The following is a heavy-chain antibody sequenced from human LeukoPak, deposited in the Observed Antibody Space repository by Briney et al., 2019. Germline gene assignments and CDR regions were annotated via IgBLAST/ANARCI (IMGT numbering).Heavy chain of an antibody. J-gene: IGHJ4*02. CDR3: TTLGYSYATY. CDR2: IKSKTDGGTT. CDR1: GFTFNNAW. D-gene: IGHD5-18*01. V-gene: IGHV3-15*01. Sequence: PGGSLRLSCAASGFTFNNAWMSWVRQAPGKGLQWVGRIKSKTDGGTTDYAAPVKGRFTISTDDSKTTLYLQMNSLKTEDTAVYYCTTLGYSYATYWGQGTLVTVSS.